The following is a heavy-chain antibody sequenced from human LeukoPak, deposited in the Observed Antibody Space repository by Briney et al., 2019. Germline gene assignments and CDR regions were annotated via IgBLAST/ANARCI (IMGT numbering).Heavy chain of an antibody. V-gene: IGHV3-23*01. Sequence: GGSLRLSCAASGLTFSTYAMSWVRQAPGKGLEWVSALSGSGGSSYYADSVRGRFTISRDNSKNTLYLQMNSLRAEDTAVYYCAKERTSEGYFDYWGQGTLVTVSS. CDR3: AKERTSEGYFDY. J-gene: IGHJ4*02. D-gene: IGHD1-1*01. CDR2: LSGSGGSS. CDR1: GLTFSTYA.